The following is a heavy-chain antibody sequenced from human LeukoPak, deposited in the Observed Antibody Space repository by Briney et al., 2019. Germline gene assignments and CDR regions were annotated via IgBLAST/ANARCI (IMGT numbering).Heavy chain of an antibody. Sequence: SETLSLTCTVSGGSISSSSYYWGWIRQPPGKGLEWIGSIYYSGSTYYNPSLKSRVTISVDTSKNQFSLKLSSVTAADTAVYYCANNYYDSSGYYYLDQWGQGTLATVSS. V-gene: IGHV4-39*07. D-gene: IGHD3-22*01. J-gene: IGHJ4*02. CDR1: GGSISSSSYY. CDR2: IYYSGST. CDR3: ANNYYDSSGYYYLDQ.